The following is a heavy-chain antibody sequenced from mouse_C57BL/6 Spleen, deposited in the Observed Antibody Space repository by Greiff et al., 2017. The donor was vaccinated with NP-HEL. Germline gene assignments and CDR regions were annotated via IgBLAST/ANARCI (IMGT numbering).Heavy chain of an antibody. CDR3: ARWDYGSSYDN. CDR2: IYPGDGDT. Sequence: VQLQESGAELVKPGASVKISCKASGYAFSSYWMNWVKQRPGKGLEWIGQIYPGDGDTNYNGKFKGKATLTADKSSSTAYMQLSSLTSEDSAVYFCARWDYGSSYDNWGQGTTLTVSS. CDR1: GYAFSSYW. V-gene: IGHV1-80*01. D-gene: IGHD1-1*01. J-gene: IGHJ2*01.